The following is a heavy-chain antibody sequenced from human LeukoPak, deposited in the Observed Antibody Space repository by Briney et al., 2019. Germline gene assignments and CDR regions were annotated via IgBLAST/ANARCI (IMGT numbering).Heavy chain of an antibody. J-gene: IGHJ4*02. CDR2: IYSSGST. CDR3: ARLDGYNYRIFDY. V-gene: IGHV4-61*05. D-gene: IGHD5-24*01. CDR1: GGSISSSSYY. Sequence: PSETLSLTCTVSGGSISSSSYYWGWIRQPPGKGLEWIGYIYSSGSTNYNPSLKSRVTISVDMSKNQFSLKLTSVTAADTAVYYCARLDGYNYRIFDYWGQGTVVTVSS.